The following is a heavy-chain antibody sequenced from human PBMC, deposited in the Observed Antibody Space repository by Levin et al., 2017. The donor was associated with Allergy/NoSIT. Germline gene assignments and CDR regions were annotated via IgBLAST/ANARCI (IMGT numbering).Heavy chain of an antibody. CDR2: LYYSGTT. V-gene: IGHV4-39*01. CDR3: ASGAADAYHMDV. CDR1: GGSIISTSYY. Sequence: ASETLSLTCTVSGGSIISTSYYWGWIRQPPGKGLEWIGTLYYSGTTYYKPSLWSRVTISVDTSKNQFSLRLTSLTAADTAVYYCASGAADAYHMDVWGTGTTVTVSS. J-gene: IGHJ6*03. D-gene: IGHD5-24*01.